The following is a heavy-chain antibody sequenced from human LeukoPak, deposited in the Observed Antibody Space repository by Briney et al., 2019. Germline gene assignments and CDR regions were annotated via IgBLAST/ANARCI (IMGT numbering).Heavy chain of an antibody. V-gene: IGHV3-23*01. D-gene: IGHD3-16*02. J-gene: IGHJ4*02. Sequence: PGGSLRLSCAASGFTFSSYAMSWVRQAPGKGLEWVSGISGSGGNTHYADSVKGRFTIPRDNSKNTLHLQMNSLRAEDTAVYYCAKDISGRSYRYCDYWGQGTLVTVSS. CDR1: GFTFSSYA. CDR3: AKDISGRSYRYCDY. CDR2: ISGSGGNT.